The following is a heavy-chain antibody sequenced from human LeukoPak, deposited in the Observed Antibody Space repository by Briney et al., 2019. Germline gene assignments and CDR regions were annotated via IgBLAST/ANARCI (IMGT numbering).Heavy chain of an antibody. CDR2: INYNGNT. J-gene: IGHJ4*02. Sequence: SSETLSLTCTVSGGSISSSSYYWGWIRQPPGKGLKWIGTINYNGNTYYTPSFKSRVTISEDTSKNQFSLKLTSVTAADTAVYYCARREVGTMSDYWGQGILVTVSS. D-gene: IGHD1-1*01. V-gene: IGHV4-39*01. CDR1: GGSISSSSYY. CDR3: ARREVGTMSDY.